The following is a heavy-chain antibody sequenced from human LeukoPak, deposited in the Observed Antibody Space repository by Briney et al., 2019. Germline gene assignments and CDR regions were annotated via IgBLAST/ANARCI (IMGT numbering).Heavy chain of an antibody. J-gene: IGHJ4*02. Sequence: GGSLRLSCVVSGFTFSSYDMHWVRQAPGKGLEWVAVIWYDGSNKYYADSVEGRFTISRDHSKNTLYLQMNSLRAEDTAVYYCARGTYYDISGYSTHTFDFWGQGTLVTVSS. D-gene: IGHD3-22*01. CDR1: GFTFSSYD. CDR2: IWYDGSNK. V-gene: IGHV3-33*01. CDR3: ARGTYYDISGYSTHTFDF.